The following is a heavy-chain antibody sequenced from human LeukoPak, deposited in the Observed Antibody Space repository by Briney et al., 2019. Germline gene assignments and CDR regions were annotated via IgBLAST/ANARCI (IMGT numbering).Heavy chain of an antibody. Sequence: GRSLRLSCAASGYTFTSYAMHWVRQAPGQRLEWMGWINAGNGSTKYSQKFQGRVTITRDTSASTAYMELSSLRSEDTAVYYCARLGGSGSYYPFDYWGQGTLVTVSS. D-gene: IGHD3-10*01. CDR1: GYTFTSYA. V-gene: IGHV1-3*01. CDR3: ARLGGSGSYYPFDY. CDR2: INAGNGST. J-gene: IGHJ4*02.